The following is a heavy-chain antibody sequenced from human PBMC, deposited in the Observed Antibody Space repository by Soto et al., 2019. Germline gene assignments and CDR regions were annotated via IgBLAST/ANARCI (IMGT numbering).Heavy chain of an antibody. CDR1: GGSINHYY. CDR2: IYYSGTTT. V-gene: IGHV4-59*08. D-gene: IGHD1-26*01. Sequence: QVQLQESGPGLVRPSETLSLTCTVSGGSINHYYWTWIRQPPGKGLEWMGYIYYSGTTTNYNPSLKCRSAFSAAPAKTRFSGRWGACPAPDPAVYSWGTLGGLSPPPHFHPGAKGPLVP. CDR3: GTLGGLSPPPHFHP. J-gene: IGHJ5*02.